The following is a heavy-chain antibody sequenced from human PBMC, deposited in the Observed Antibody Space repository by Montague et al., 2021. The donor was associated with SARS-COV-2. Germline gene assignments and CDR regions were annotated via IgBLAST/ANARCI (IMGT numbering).Heavy chain of an antibody. CDR2: ISSSGSTI. Sequence: SLSLSFAASGFTFSSYSMNWVRQAPGKGLEWVSYISSSGSTIYYADSVKGRFTISRDNAKNSLYLQMNSLRVEDTAVYYCATRGGIYYWGQGTLVTVSS. J-gene: IGHJ4*02. V-gene: IGHV3-48*04. D-gene: IGHD6-13*01. CDR3: ATRGGIYY. CDR1: GFTFSSYS.